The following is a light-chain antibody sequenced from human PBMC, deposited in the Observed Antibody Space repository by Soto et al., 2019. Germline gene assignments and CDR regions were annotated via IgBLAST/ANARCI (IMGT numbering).Light chain of an antibody. Sequence: QSVLTQPASVSGSPGQSITISCTGTSSDIGGYNYVSWYQQHPGKAPKLMIYEVSHRPSGVSNRFSGSKSGNTASLTISGLQAEDEADYYCSSYTSRSTLVFGGGTKLTVL. CDR3: SSYTSRSTLV. V-gene: IGLV2-14*01. CDR1: SSDIGGYNY. CDR2: EVS. J-gene: IGLJ2*01.